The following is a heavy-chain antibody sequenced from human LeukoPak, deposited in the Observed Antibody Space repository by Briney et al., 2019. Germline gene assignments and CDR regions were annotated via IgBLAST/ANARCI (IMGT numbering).Heavy chain of an antibody. CDR3: AREFKVTSMTTASFDY. CDR1: GEPFIGYF. J-gene: IGHJ4*02. D-gene: IGHD4-17*01. Sequence: SETLSLTCAVYGEPFIGYFWSWIRQPPGKGLEWIGEINYIGRTNYNPSLKSRVTISVDKSENQFFLKMSSVTAADKAIYYCAREFKVTSMTTASFDYWGQGSLVTVSS. CDR2: INYIGRT. V-gene: IGHV4-34*01.